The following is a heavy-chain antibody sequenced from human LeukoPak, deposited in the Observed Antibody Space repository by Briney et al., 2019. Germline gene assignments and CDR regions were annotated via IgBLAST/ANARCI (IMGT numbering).Heavy chain of an antibody. CDR1: GFTFSSYW. V-gene: IGHV3-74*01. J-gene: IGHJ4*02. Sequence: QPRGSLRLSCAASGFTFSSYWMHWVRQAPGKGLVWVSRINSDGSSTSYADSVKGRFTISRDNAKNTLYLQMNSLRAEDTAVYYCARAGPGGGYYYWGQGTLVTVST. CDR2: INSDGSST. CDR3: ARAGPGGGYYY. D-gene: IGHD5-12*01.